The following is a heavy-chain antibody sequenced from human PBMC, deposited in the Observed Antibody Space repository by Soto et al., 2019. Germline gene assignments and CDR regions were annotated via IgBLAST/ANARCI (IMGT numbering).Heavy chain of an antibody. CDR2: FDPEDGET. V-gene: IGHV1-24*01. CDR1: GYTLTELS. D-gene: IGHD2-2*01. Sequence: ASVKVSCKVSGYTLTELSMHWVRQAPGKGLEWMGGFDPEDGETIYAQKFQGRVTMTEDTSTDTAYMELSSLRSEDTAVYYCARGVAPTYCSSTSCPNSYAFDIWGQGTMVTVSS. J-gene: IGHJ3*02. CDR3: ARGVAPTYCSSTSCPNSYAFDI.